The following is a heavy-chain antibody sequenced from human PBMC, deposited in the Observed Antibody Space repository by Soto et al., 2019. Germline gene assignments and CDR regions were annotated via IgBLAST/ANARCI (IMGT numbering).Heavy chain of an antibody. Sequence: QVQLVESGGGVVQPGRSLRLSCAASGFTFSSYAMHWVRQAPGKGLEWMAVISYDGSNKYYADSVKGRFTISRDNSKKTLDLQMISPRAEDTAVYYCAREAYYDFWSGPYYGMDVWGQWTTVTVSS. CDR3: AREAYYDFWSGPYYGMDV. D-gene: IGHD3-3*01. V-gene: IGHV3-30-3*01. J-gene: IGHJ6*02. CDR1: GFTFSSYA. CDR2: ISYDGSNK.